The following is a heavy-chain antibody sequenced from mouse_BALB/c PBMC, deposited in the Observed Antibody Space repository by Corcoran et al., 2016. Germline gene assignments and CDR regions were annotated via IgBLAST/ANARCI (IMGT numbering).Heavy chain of an antibody. CDR2: INTHSGVP. J-gene: IGHJ2*01. V-gene: IGHV9-4*02. CDR1: GYTFTTAG. D-gene: IGHD2-3*01. Sequence: QIQLVQSGPELKKPGETVRISCKASGYTFTTAGMQWVQKMPGKGLKWIGWINTHSGVPKYAEDFKGRFDFSLETSASTAYLQISNLKNEDTATYFCASRGDGSFDYWGQGTTLTVSS. CDR3: ASRGDGSFDY.